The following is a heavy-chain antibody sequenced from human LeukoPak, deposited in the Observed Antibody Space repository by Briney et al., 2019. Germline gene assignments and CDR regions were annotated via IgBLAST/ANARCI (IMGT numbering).Heavy chain of an antibody. CDR3: AKDNGYCSSTSCYGIGRWFDP. D-gene: IGHD2-2*03. CDR1: GFTFSSYA. V-gene: IGHV3-23*01. J-gene: IGHJ5*02. CDR2: ISGSGGST. Sequence: GGPLRLSCAASGFTFSSYAMSWVRQAPGKGLEWVSAISGSGGSTYYADSVKGRFTISRDNSKNTLYLQMNSLRAEDTAVYYCAKDNGYCSSTSCYGIGRWFDPWGQGTLVTVSS.